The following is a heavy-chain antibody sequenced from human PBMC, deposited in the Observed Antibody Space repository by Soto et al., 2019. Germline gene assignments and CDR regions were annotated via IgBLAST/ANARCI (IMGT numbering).Heavy chain of an antibody. CDR3: ARATQFNYGGNSGVDF. CDR1: GFTFSSHW. D-gene: IGHD4-17*01. J-gene: IGHJ4*02. V-gene: IGHV3-74*02. Sequence: EVHLVESGGGLGQPGGSLRLSCAASGFTFSSHWMHWVRQAPGKGLVWVSGIDGDGSGTRYVDSVEGRFTISRDNAKNTLYLQVNSVRADDTAVYYCARATQFNYGGNSGVDFWGQGILITVSS. CDR2: IDGDGSGT.